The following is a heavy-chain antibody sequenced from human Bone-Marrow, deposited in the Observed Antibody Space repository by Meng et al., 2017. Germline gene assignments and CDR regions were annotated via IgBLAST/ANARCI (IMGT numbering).Heavy chain of an antibody. CDR3: AKDRESYNSIWDAFDV. D-gene: IGHD3-10*01. CDR2: LSGGGFTT. V-gene: IGHV3-23*01. Sequence: GGSLRLSCAASGFTFSSYAMSWVRQAPGKGLEWVSALSGGGFTTYYADSVKGRFAISRHNSKNTLYLQMNSLRAEDTAVYYCAKDRESYNSIWDAFDVWGQEILVTVSS. J-gene: IGHJ3*01. CDR1: GFTFSSYA.